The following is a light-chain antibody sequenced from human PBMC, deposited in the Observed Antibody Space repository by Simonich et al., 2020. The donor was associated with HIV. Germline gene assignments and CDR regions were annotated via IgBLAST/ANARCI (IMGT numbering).Light chain of an antibody. CDR3: QQYNNWRT. CDR1: QTVNSN. CDR2: GAS. J-gene: IGKJ1*01. Sequence: EIVMTQSPATLSVSPGERATLSCRASQTVNSNLAWNPQKPGQAPTLLLYGASTRATGVPARFSGSGSGTEFTLTISSLQSEDFAVYYCQQYNNWRTFGQGTKVEIK. V-gene: IGKV3-15*01.